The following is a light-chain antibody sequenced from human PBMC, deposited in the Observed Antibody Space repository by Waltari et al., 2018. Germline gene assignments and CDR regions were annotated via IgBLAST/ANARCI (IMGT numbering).Light chain of an antibody. V-gene: IGKV2-24*01. CDR1: QSRAYSDGNTY. CDR3: MQTVQFRWT. CDR2: QVS. Sequence: DIVLTQTPLSSPVTLGQPASISCRSSQSRAYSDGNTYLSWLQQRPGQPPRLLIYQVSNRFSGVPDRFSGSGAGTDFTLKISRVEAEDVGVYYCMQTVQFRWTFGQGTKVEIK. J-gene: IGKJ1*01.